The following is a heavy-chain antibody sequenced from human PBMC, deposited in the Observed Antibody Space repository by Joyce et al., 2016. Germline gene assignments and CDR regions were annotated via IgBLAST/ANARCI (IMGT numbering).Heavy chain of an antibody. D-gene: IGHD3-10*01. CDR3: ARAPDYFGSGSYYYFDF. CDR1: GGSISSGGYY. V-gene: IGHV4-31*03. CDR2: IFYTGST. J-gene: IGHJ4*02. Sequence: QVQLQESGPGLVKPSQTLSLTCTVSGGSISSGGYYWSWIRQYPGKGLEWIGYIFYTGSTYYNPSLKSRLTISLDTSKNQVSLYLRSVTAADTAVYYCARAPDYFGSGSYYYFDFWGQGTLVTVSP.